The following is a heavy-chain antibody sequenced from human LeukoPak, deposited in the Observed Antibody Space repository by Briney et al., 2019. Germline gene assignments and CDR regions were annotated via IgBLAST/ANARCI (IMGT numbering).Heavy chain of an antibody. Sequence: SETLSLTCTVSGGSISSYYWSWIRQPAGKGLEWIGRISATESTNYNPSLKSRVTMSVDTSKNQFSLKLSSVTAADTAVYYCARHDYSNYPVFDYWGQGTLVTVSS. J-gene: IGHJ4*02. D-gene: IGHD4-11*01. CDR2: ISATEST. CDR1: GGSISSYY. CDR3: ARHDYSNYPVFDY. V-gene: IGHV4-4*07.